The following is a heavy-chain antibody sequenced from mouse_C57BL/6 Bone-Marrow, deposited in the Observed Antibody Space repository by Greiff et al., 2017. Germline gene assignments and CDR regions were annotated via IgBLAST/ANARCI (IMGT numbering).Heavy chain of an antibody. Sequence: VQLQESGAELARPGASVKLSCKASGYTFTSYGISWVKQRTGQGLEWIGEIYPRSGNTYYNEKFKGKATLTADKSSSTAYMGLRSLTSEDSAVYFWAREGYYGSPYWYFDVWGTGTTVTVSS. CDR3: AREGYYGSPYWYFDV. CDR2: IYPRSGNT. D-gene: IGHD1-1*01. J-gene: IGHJ1*03. CDR1: GYTFTSYG. V-gene: IGHV1-81*01.